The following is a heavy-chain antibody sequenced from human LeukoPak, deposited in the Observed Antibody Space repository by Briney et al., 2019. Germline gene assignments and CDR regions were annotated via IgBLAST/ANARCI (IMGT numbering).Heavy chain of an antibody. V-gene: IGHV3-48*03. Sequence: GGSLRLSCAASGFSFRTYEMNCVRQAPGKGLEWVSYISSSGSSIYYADSVKGRFTISRDNAKNSVYLQMNRLRAEDTAVYYCARDHGFSYYYYYMDVWGKGTTVTVSS. J-gene: IGHJ6*03. CDR2: ISSSGSSI. D-gene: IGHD3-3*01. CDR3: ARDHGFSYYYYYMDV. CDR1: GFSFRTYE.